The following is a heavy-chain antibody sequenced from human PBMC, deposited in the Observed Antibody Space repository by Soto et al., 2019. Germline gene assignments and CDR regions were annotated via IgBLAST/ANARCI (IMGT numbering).Heavy chain of an antibody. CDR1: GGSVNIYY. CDR2: IYYTGRT. J-gene: IGHJ3*02. V-gene: IGHV4-59*02. Sequence: PSETLSLTCTVSGGSVNIYYWSWVRLSPGKGLEWIGYIYYTGRTNYNPSLESRVTISVDTSKNQFSLKLRSVTAADTAVYYCAGADSGNYYHGFQMWGQRKMVTVS. CDR3: AGADSGNYYHGFQM. D-gene: IGHD1-26*01.